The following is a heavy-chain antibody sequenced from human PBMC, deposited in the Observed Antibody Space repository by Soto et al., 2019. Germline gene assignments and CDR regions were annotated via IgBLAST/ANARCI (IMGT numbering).Heavy chain of an antibody. CDR3: AKDIGTDLVVPAADPYYYYGMDV. CDR1: GVTFDDYS. J-gene: IGHJ6*02. CDR2: ISWNSGSI. Sequence: SLRPSCAASGVTFDDYSMRWVLQAPGKGLEWVRRISWNSGSIGYADSVKGRFTISRDNAKNSLYLQMNSLRAEETALYYCAKDIGTDLVVPAADPYYYYGMDVWGQGTTVTVSS. V-gene: IGHV3-9*01. D-gene: IGHD2-2*01.